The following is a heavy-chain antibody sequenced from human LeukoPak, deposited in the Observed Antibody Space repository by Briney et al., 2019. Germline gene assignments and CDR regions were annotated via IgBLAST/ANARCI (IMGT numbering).Heavy chain of an antibody. CDR1: GFTFSSYG. D-gene: IGHD2-15*01. J-gene: IGHJ4*02. Sequence: GGSLRLSCAASGFTFSSYGMHWVRQAPGEGLEWVAVISYDGSNKYYADSVKGRFTITRDNSKITLYLRMNSLRAEDTAVYYCAKEGPRYCSGGSCYYLDYWGQGTLVTVSS. V-gene: IGHV3-30*18. CDR2: ISYDGSNK. CDR3: AKEGPRYCSGGSCYYLDY.